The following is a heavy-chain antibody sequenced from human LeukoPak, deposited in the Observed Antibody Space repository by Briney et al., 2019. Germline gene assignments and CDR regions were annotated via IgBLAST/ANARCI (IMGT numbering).Heavy chain of an antibody. D-gene: IGHD3-3*01. V-gene: IGHV4-38-2*01. Sequence: PSETLSLTCAVSGYSISSGYYWGWIRQPPGKGLEWIGSIYHSGSSYYNPFLKSRVTISVDTSKNQFSLKLSSVTAADTAVYYYASCYYDAVNRYYFDYWGQGTLVTVSS. CDR2: IYHSGSS. CDR3: ASCYYDAVNRYYFDY. CDR1: GYSISSGYY. J-gene: IGHJ4*02.